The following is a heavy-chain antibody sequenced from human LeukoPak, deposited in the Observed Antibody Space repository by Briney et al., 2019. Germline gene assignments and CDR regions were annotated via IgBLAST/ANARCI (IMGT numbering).Heavy chain of an antibody. CDR2: ISSSSSSYI. J-gene: IGHJ4*02. CDR3: ARDIKGYDFWSGPSGDY. Sequence: GRSLRLSCAASGFTFSSYAMHWVRQAPGKGLEWVSSISSSSSSYIYYADSVKGRFTISRDNAKNSLYLQMNSLRAEDTAVYYCARDIKGYDFWSGPSGDYWGQGTLVTVSS. V-gene: IGHV3-21*01. CDR1: GFTFSSYA. D-gene: IGHD3-3*01.